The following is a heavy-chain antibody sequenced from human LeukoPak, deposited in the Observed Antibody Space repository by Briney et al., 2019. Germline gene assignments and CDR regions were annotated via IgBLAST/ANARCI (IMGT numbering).Heavy chain of an antibody. CDR1: GYTFTSYA. Sequence: ASVKVSCKASGYTFTSYAMHWVRQAPGQRLEWMGWINAGNGNTKYSQKFQGRVTITRDTSASTAYMELSSLRSEDTAVYYCARSGAVWSGSYSNWFDPWGQGTLVTVSS. V-gene: IGHV1-3*01. D-gene: IGHD1-26*01. CDR2: INAGNGNT. CDR3: ARSGAVWSGSYSNWFDP. J-gene: IGHJ5*02.